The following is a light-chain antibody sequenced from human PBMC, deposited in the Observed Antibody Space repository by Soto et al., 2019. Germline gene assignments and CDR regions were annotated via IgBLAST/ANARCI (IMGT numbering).Light chain of an antibody. Sequence: EIVLTQSPGTLSLSPGERATLSCRASQSVSSNYLAWFQQKLGQAPRLLIYGASSRASGILDRFSGSGSATDFTLTISRLEPEDFAVYYCQQYGSAPYTFGQWTKLEIK. CDR3: QQYGSAPYT. J-gene: IGKJ2*01. V-gene: IGKV3-20*01. CDR1: QSVSSNY. CDR2: GAS.